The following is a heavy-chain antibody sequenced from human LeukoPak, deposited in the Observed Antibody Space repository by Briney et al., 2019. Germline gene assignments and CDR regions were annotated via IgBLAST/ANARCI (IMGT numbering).Heavy chain of an antibody. Sequence: PSETLSLTCTVPDGSISSYYWSWIRQPPGKGLEWIGYIYYSGSTNYNPSLKSRVTISVDTSKNQFSLKLSSVTAADTAVYYCARQGDFWSEGWFDPWGQGTLVTVSS. D-gene: IGHD3-3*01. CDR2: IYYSGST. V-gene: IGHV4-59*08. J-gene: IGHJ5*02. CDR3: ARQGDFWSEGWFDP. CDR1: DGSISSYY.